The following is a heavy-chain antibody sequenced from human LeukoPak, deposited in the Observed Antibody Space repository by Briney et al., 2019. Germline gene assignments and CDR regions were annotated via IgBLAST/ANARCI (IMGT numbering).Heavy chain of an antibody. D-gene: IGHD3-22*01. CDR2: ISYDGSNK. Sequence: GGSLRLSCAASGFTFSNYGMYWVRQAPGKGLEWGAVISYDGSNKYYADSVKGRFTISRDNSKNTLYLKMNSLRAEDTAVYYCAKLSSGYYDRYPNDIDYWGQGTLVTVSS. CDR3: AKLSSGYYDRYPNDIDY. CDR1: GFTFSNYG. V-gene: IGHV3-30*18. J-gene: IGHJ4*02.